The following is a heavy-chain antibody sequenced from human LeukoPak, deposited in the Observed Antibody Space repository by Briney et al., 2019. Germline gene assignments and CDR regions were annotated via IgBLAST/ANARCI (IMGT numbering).Heavy chain of an antibody. J-gene: IGHJ4*02. V-gene: IGHV3-48*03. CDR2: ISSSGSSK. Sequence: GGSLRLSCAASGFTFSSYEMNWVRQAPGKGLESGKGLEWVSYISSSGSSKYYADSVKGRFTISRDNAKNSLYLQMNSLRAEDTAVYYCARWSSRLFDYWGQGILVTVSS. D-gene: IGHD6-13*01. CDR3: ARWSSRLFDY. CDR1: GFTFSSYE.